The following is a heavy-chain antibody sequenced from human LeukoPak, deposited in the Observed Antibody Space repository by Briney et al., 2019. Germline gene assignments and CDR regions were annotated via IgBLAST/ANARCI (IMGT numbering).Heavy chain of an antibody. Sequence: GGSLRLSCAASGFTFDDYAMHWVRQAPGKGLEWVSLISWDGGSTYYADSVKGRFTISRDNSKNSLYLQMNGLGAEDTALYYCAKDSDSSGYQTFYYMDVWGKGTTVTVSS. V-gene: IGHV3-43D*03. CDR3: AKDSDSSGYQTFYYMDV. CDR1: GFTFDDYA. D-gene: IGHD3-22*01. CDR2: ISWDGGST. J-gene: IGHJ6*03.